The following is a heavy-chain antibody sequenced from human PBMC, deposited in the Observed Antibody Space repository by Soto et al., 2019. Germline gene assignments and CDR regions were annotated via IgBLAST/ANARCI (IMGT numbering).Heavy chain of an antibody. Sequence: SETLSLTCTVSGGSVSTSSDFWDWLRQPPGKGLEWIGSISYSGSTYYNPSLKSRVTISIDTSKNQFSLKLSSVTAADTAVYFCARLATAMVTFDYWGQGTLVTVSS. D-gene: IGHD5-18*01. V-gene: IGHV4-39*01. CDR1: GGSVSTSSDF. J-gene: IGHJ4*02. CDR3: ARLATAMVTFDY. CDR2: ISYSGST.